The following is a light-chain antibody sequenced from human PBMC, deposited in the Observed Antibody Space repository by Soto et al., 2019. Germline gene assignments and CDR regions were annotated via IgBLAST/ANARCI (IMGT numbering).Light chain of an antibody. CDR1: SSNIGSNA. CDR2: DNN. V-gene: IGLV1-44*01. Sequence: QAVVTQPPSASGTPGQRVTISCSGSSSNIGSNAVNWYQQLPGTAPKLLIYDNNQGPSGVPDRFSGSKSGTSASLAISGLQSEVEADYYCAAWDDSLNGVVFGVGTKLTVL. J-gene: IGLJ2*01. CDR3: AAWDDSLNGVV.